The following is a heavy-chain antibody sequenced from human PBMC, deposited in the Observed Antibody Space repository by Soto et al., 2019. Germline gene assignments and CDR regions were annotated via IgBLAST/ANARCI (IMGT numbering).Heavy chain of an antibody. Sequence: QVQLVQSGAEVKKPGSSVKVSCKASGGTFSSYTISWVRQAPGQGLEWLGRIIPILGIANYAQKFQGRVTITAAKSTITAYMELSSLRSEDTAVYYCAGAVLDAFDIWGQGTMVTVSS. V-gene: IGHV1-69*02. CDR1: GGTFSSYT. CDR2: IIPILGIA. D-gene: IGHD2-8*01. J-gene: IGHJ3*02. CDR3: AGAVLDAFDI.